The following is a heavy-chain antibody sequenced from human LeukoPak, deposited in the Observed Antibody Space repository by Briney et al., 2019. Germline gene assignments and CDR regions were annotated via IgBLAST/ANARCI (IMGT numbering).Heavy chain of an antibody. V-gene: IGHV4-59*12. CDR1: GGSINNYY. D-gene: IGHD3-9*01. J-gene: IGHJ5*02. CDR2: IYYSGST. Sequence: PSETLSLTCTVSGGSINNYYWSWIRQPPGKGLEWIGYIYYSGSTYYNPSLKSRVTISVDTSKNQFSLKLSSVTAADTAVYYCARVGGYFDWLLGGWFDPWGQGTLVTVSS. CDR3: ARVGGYFDWLLGGWFDP.